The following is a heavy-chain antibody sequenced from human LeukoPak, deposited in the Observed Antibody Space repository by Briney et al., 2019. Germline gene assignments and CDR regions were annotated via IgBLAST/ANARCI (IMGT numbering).Heavy chain of an antibody. CDR2: IYHSGST. CDR3: ARDRYSYGLGLVDY. V-gene: IGHV4-4*02. CDR1: GGSISSNYW. J-gene: IGHJ4*02. Sequence: SETLSLTCAVSGGSISSNYWWTWVRQPPGKGLEWIGEIYHSGSTNYNPSLKSRVTISIDKSKNHFSLKLSSVTAADTAVYYCARDRYSYGLGLVDYWGQGTLVTVSS. D-gene: IGHD5-18*01.